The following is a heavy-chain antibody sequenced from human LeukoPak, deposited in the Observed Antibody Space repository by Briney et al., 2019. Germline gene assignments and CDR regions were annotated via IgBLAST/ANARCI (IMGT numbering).Heavy chain of an antibody. Sequence: GGSLRLSCAASGDSLCEAWVSWVCHAPGKGLEWVGRIQSIPDGGTTDYAAHVKGRFTISRDDSKNTLYLQLNSLKTEDTAMYYCTIDYDYAWGSYRLGYWGQGTLVTVST. CDR3: TIDYDYAWGSYRLGY. CDR1: GDSLCEAW. D-gene: IGHD3-16*02. V-gene: IGHV3-15*01. CDR2: IQSIPDGGTT. J-gene: IGHJ4*02.